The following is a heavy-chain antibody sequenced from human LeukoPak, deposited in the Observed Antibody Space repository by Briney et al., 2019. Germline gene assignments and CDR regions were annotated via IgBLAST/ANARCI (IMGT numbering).Heavy chain of an antibody. CDR3: ARAGDWLLYYFDY. CDR1: GYTFSGYG. Sequence: ASVKVSCKASGYTFSGYGFSWVRQAPGQGLEWMGWISAYNGNTNHAQKLQGRVTMTTDTSTSTAYMELRSLRSGDTAVYYCARAGDWLLYYFDYWGQGTLVTVSS. V-gene: IGHV1-18*01. J-gene: IGHJ4*02. CDR2: ISAYNGNT. D-gene: IGHD3/OR15-3a*01.